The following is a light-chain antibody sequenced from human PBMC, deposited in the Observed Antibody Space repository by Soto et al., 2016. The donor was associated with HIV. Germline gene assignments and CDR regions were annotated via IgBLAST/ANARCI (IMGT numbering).Light chain of an antibody. Sequence: DIQMTQFPSTLSASIGDRVAITCRASQSVSVWLAWYQQKPGKAPNLLIFKTSTLEVGVPSRFSGSGSRTEFTLTISSLQPEDFATYYCQQLNNYPLTFGGGPRWRSN. V-gene: IGKV1-5*03. CDR3: QQLNNYPLT. J-gene: IGKJ4*01. CDR2: KTS. CDR1: QSVSVW.